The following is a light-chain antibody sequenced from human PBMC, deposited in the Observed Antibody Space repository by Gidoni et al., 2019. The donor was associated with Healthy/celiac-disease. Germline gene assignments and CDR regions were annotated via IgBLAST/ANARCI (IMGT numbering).Light chain of an antibody. J-gene: IGKJ1*01. CDR2: DAS. CDR3: QQRSNWWT. CDR1: QSFSSY. V-gene: IGKV3-11*01. Sequence: EIVLTQSPATLSLSPGERATLSCRASQSFSSYLAWYQQKPGQAPRLLIYDASNRATCIPASFSGSGSGTDFTLTISSLEPEDFAVYYCQQRSNWWTFGQGTKVEIK.